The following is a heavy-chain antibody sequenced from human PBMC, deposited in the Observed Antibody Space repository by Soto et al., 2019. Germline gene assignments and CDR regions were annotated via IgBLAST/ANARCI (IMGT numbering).Heavy chain of an antibody. CDR3: TRDWVDYYGSGKYYPRFDP. V-gene: IGHV3-74*01. CDR2: INSDGDTS. D-gene: IGHD3-10*01. CDR1: GFGFHTYW. J-gene: IGHJ5*02. Sequence: GGSLRLSCVASGFGFHTYWMHWVRQVPGKGLVWVARINSDGDTSTYADSVKGRFSISRDNTKNTLFLQMNGLRDDDTAVYYCTRDWVDYYGSGKYYPRFDPWGQGALVTVSS.